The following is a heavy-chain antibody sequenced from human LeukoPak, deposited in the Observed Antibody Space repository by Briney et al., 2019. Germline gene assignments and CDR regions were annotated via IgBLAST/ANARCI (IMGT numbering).Heavy chain of an antibody. D-gene: IGHD3-10*01. V-gene: IGHV4-39*07. J-gene: IGHJ4*02. CDR3: ARSYYYGSGSYYPFDY. CDR2: IYYSGST. CDR1: GGSISSGNYY. Sequence: SETLSLTCTVSGGSISSGNYYWGWIRQPPGKGLEWIGGIYYSGSTYYNSSLKSRVTISVDTSKNQFSLKLSSVTAADTAVYYCARSYYYGSGSYYPFDYWGQGTLVTVSS.